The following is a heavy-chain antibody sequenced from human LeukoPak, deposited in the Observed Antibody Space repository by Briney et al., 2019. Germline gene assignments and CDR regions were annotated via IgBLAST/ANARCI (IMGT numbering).Heavy chain of an antibody. CDR1: GVSISSYY. CDR3: ARQAGYSSGWYV. CDR2: IYSSASN. V-gene: IGHV4-59*08. J-gene: IGHJ6*02. D-gene: IGHD6-19*01. Sequence: PSETLSLTCTGSGVSISSYYWSWLRQSPGKGLEGIVYIYSSASNNYNTALTRRVPISVHTSKTQFSLKLSSVTAADTAVHYCARQAGYSSGWYVWGQGTTVTASS.